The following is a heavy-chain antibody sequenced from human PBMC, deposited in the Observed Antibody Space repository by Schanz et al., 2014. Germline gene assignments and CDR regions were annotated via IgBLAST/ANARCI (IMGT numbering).Heavy chain of an antibody. V-gene: IGHV3-66*01. CDR2: IYASGAT. J-gene: IGHJ4*02. D-gene: IGHD3-10*01. CDR3: ARDGNYYGSRNYYKTPYYFDY. CDR1: GFTVSSDH. Sequence: EVQLLESGGGLVQPGGSLRLSCAASGFTVSSDHMSWVRQAPGKGLEWVSTIYASGATYYADSVKRRFTISRDISKNTLHLQVTSLRAEDTAIYYCARDGNYYGSRNYYKTPYYFDYWGQGTLVTVSS.